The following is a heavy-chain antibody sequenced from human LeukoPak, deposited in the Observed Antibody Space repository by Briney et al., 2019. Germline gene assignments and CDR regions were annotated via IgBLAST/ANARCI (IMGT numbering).Heavy chain of an antibody. V-gene: IGHV4-38-2*02. CDR2: IYHSGGT. J-gene: IGHJ4*02. D-gene: IGHD3-10*01. Sequence: SETLSLTCTVSGYSISSGYYWGWIRQPPGKGLEWIGSIYHSGGTHYNPSLQSRVTISVDTSRNQFSMKLNSVTAADTAVYYCAGPGGLSKQGAVFDYWGQGTLVTVSS. CDR3: AGPGGLSKQGAVFDY. CDR1: GYSISSGYY.